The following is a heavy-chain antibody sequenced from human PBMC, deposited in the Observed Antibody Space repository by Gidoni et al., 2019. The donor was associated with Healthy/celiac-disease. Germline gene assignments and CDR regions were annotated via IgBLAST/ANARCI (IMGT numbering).Heavy chain of an antibody. CDR2: IKSKTDGGTT. D-gene: IGHD2-2*01. CDR1: GFTFSNAW. Sequence: EVQLVESGGGLVKPGGSLRLSCAASGFTFSNAWISWVRQAPGKGLEWVGRIKSKTDGGTTDYAAPVKGRFTISRDDSKNTLYLQMNSLKTEDTAVYYCTTACRTAQSDRCSSTSGAFDIWGQGTMVTVSS. J-gene: IGHJ3*02. CDR3: TTACRTAQSDRCSSTSGAFDI. V-gene: IGHV3-15*01.